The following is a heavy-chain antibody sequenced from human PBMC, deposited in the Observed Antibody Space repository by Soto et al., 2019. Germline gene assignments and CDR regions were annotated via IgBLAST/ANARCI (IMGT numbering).Heavy chain of an antibody. CDR3: ARQTNWNYGYYYGMDV. J-gene: IGHJ6*02. CDR2: IYYSGST. CDR1: GGSISSSSYY. V-gene: IGHV4-39*01. Sequence: SETLSLTCSVSGGSISSSSYYWGWIRQPPGKGLEWIGSIYYSGSTYYNPSLKSRVTISVDTSKNQFSLKLSSVTAADTAVYYCARQTNWNYGYYYGMDVWGQGTTVTVSS. D-gene: IGHD1-7*01.